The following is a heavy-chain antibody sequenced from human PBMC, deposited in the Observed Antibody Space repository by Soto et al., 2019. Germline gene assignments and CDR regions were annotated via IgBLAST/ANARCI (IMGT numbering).Heavy chain of an antibody. CDR2: IYYSGST. J-gene: IGHJ6*02. V-gene: IGHV4-31*03. D-gene: IGHD3-10*01. Sequence: QVQLQESGPGLVKPSQTLSLTCTVSGGSISSGGYYWSWIRQHPGKGLEWIGYIYYSGSTYYNPXXKSRVTISVDXXKXQXXLKLSSVTAADTAVYYCARDQVRFGEFNYYYGMDVWGQGTTVTVSS. CDR3: ARDQVRFGEFNYYYGMDV. CDR1: GGSISSGGYY.